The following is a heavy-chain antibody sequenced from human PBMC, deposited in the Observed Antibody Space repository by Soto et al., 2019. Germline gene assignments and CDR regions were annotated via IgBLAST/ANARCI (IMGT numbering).Heavy chain of an antibody. CDR1: GGTFSSYA. CDR3: AEGYYYDSSGYYPTRGAYYYYGMDV. J-gene: IGHJ6*02. CDR2: IIPIFGTA. D-gene: IGHD3-22*01. V-gene: IGHV1-69*01. Sequence: SVKVSCKASGGTFSSYAISWVRQAPVQGLEWMGGIIPIFGTANYAQKFQGRVTITADESTSTAYMELSSLRSEDTAVYYCAEGYYYDSSGYYPTRGAYYYYGMDVWGQGTTVTVSS.